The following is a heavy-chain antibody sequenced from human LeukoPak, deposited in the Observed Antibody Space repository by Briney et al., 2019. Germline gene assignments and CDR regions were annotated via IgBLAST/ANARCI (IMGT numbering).Heavy chain of an antibody. J-gene: IGHJ4*02. D-gene: IGHD4-17*01. Sequence: SETLSLTCTVSGGSISSGGYYWSWIRQHPGKGLEWIGYIYYSGSTYYNPSLKSRVTISVDTSKNQFSLKLSSVTAADTAVHYCASLYGDYGAYYFDYWGQGTLVTVSS. CDR3: ASLYGDYGAYYFDY. CDR2: IYYSGST. CDR1: GGSISSGGYY. V-gene: IGHV4-31*03.